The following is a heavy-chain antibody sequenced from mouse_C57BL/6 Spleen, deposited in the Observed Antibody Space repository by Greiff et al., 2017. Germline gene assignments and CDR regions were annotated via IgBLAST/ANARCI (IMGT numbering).Heavy chain of an antibody. CDR3: ARRYYGSTYWYFDV. CDR1: GYSFTDYN. Sequence: VQLQQSGPELVKPGASVKISCKASGYSFTDYNMNWVQQSNGKSLEWIGVINPNYGTTSYNQKFKGKATLTVDQSSSTAYMQLNSLTSEDSAVYYCARRYYGSTYWYFDVWGTGTTVTVSS. CDR2: INPNYGTT. D-gene: IGHD1-1*01. V-gene: IGHV1-39*01. J-gene: IGHJ1*03.